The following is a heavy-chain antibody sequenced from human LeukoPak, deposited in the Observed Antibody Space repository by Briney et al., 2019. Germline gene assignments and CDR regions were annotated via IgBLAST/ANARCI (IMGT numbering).Heavy chain of an antibody. CDR1: GFTFSRYG. Sequence: PGGSLRLSCAASGFTFSRYGMHWVRQAPGKGLEWVAVISYDGSNKYYADSVKGRFTISRDNAKNSLYLQMNSLRAEDTAVYYCARAHHRRVYDYVWGSYPYWGQGTLVTVSS. D-gene: IGHD3-16*02. CDR2: ISYDGSNK. CDR3: ARAHHRRVYDYVWGSYPY. V-gene: IGHV3-30*03. J-gene: IGHJ4*02.